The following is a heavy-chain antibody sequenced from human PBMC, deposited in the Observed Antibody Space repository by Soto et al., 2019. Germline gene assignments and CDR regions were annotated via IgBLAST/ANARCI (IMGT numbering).Heavy chain of an antibody. Sequence: ASVNVSCKSSGYTFTSYYMHWVRQAPGQGLEWMGIINPSCGSTSYAQKFQGRVTMTRDTSASTVYMELSSLRSEDTAVYYCASRGSGSYYAIWDYFDYWGQGTLVTVSS. CDR2: INPSCGST. CDR1: GYTFTSYY. CDR3: ASRGSGSYYAIWDYFDY. J-gene: IGHJ4*02. V-gene: IGHV1-46*01. D-gene: IGHD1-26*01.